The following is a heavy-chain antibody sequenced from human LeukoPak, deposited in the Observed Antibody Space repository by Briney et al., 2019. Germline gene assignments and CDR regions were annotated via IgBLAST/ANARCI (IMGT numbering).Heavy chain of an antibody. Sequence: GGSLRLSCAASGFTFSSFSMNWVRQAPGKGLEWVSYISGSSSTTYYADSVKGRLTISRDNAKNSLYLQMNSLRAEDTAVYYCAKVWEAYCGGDCYSAFDYWGQGTLVTVSS. CDR3: AKVWEAYCGGDCYSAFDY. J-gene: IGHJ4*02. V-gene: IGHV3-48*01. CDR1: GFTFSSFS. D-gene: IGHD2-21*01. CDR2: ISGSSSTT.